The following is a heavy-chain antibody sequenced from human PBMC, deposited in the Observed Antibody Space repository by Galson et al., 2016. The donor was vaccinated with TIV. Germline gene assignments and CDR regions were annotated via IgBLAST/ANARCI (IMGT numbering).Heavy chain of an antibody. V-gene: IGHV4-59*01. CDR2: IYYSGRT. D-gene: IGHD3-22*01. CDR1: DGSIRSYY. Sequence: LSLTCTVSDGSIRSYYWSWIRQPPGKGLEWIGYIYYSGRTTYNPSLKSRVTISVDTSKNQFSLKLTSVTAADTAVYYCARADTTHFSDPSGYYYGDAFDIWGQGAMVTVSS. CDR3: ARADTTHFSDPSGYYYGDAFDI. J-gene: IGHJ3*02.